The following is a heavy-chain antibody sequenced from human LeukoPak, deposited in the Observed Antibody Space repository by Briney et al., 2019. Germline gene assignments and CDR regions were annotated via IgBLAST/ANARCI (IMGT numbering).Heavy chain of an antibody. CDR3: ARDFLTYYYDSSGYFSAFDI. V-gene: IGHV3-74*01. J-gene: IGHJ3*02. CDR1: GFTFTTFW. CDR2: INHDGSST. Sequence: GGSLRLSCATSGFTFTTFWMHWVRQAPGKGLVWVSRINHDGSSTNYADSVKGRFTISRDNAKNSLYLQMNSLRAEDTAVYYCARDFLTYYYDSSGYFSAFDIWGQGTMVTVSS. D-gene: IGHD3-22*01.